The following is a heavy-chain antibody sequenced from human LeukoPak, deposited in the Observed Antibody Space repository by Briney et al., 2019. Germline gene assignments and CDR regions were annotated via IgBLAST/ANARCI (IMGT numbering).Heavy chain of an antibody. J-gene: IGHJ4*02. D-gene: IGHD6-13*01. CDR3: TREPEGGSSWYYFDY. V-gene: IGHV6-1*01. Sequence: SQTLSLTCAISGDSVSSNSAAWNWIRQSPSRGLEWLGRTYYRSKWLNDHAISVKSRLTINPDTSKNQFSLQLNSVTPEDTAVYYCTREPEGGSSWYYFDYWGQGTLVTVSS. CDR1: GDSVSSNSAA. CDR2: TYYRSKWLN.